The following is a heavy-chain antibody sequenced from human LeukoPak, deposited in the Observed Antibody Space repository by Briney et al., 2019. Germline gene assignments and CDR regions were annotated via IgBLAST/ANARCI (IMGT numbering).Heavy chain of an antibody. Sequence: GASVKVSCKASGYTFTSYYMHWVRQAPGQGLEWMGIINPSGGSTSYAQKFQGRVTMTRDMSTSTVYMELSSLKSEDTAVYYCARARPIIAVAGTSWFDPWGQGTLVTVSS. D-gene: IGHD6-19*01. V-gene: IGHV1-46*01. CDR3: ARARPIIAVAGTSWFDP. CDR2: INPSGGST. J-gene: IGHJ5*02. CDR1: GYTFTSYY.